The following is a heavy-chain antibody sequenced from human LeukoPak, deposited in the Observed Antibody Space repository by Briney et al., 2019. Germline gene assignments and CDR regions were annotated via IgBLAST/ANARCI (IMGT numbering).Heavy chain of an antibody. V-gene: IGHV4-59*01. D-gene: IGHD1-26*01. J-gene: IGHJ4*02. CDR3: ARAWDSGSYFVDY. CDR2: IYYSGST. CDR1: GGSISSYC. Sequence: SETLSLTCTVSGGSISSYCWSWIRQPPGKGLEWIGYIYYSGSTNYNPSLKSRVTISVDTSKNQFSLKLSSVTAADTAVYYCARAWDSGSYFVDYWGQGTLVTVSS.